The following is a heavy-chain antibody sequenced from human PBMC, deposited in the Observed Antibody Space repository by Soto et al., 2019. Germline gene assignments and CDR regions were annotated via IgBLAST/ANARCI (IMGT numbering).Heavy chain of an antibody. D-gene: IGHD6-13*01. CDR2: ISAYNGNT. CDR3: ASGIAAAGTDYYYGMAV. Sequence: QVQLVQSGAEVKKPGASVKVSCKASGYTFTSYGISWVRQAPGQGLEWMGWISAYNGNTNYAQKLQGRVTMTTDTSXRXXYMELRSLRSDDTAVYYCASGIAAAGTDYYYGMAVWGQGTTVTVSS. J-gene: IGHJ6*02. V-gene: IGHV1-18*01. CDR1: GYTFTSYG.